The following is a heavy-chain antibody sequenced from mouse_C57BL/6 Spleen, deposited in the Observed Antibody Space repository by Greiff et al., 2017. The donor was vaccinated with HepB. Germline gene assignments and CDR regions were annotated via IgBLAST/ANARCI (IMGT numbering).Heavy chain of an antibody. CDR3: ARGDYGSRGAMDY. D-gene: IGHD1-1*01. J-gene: IGHJ4*01. Sequence: VQLQQSGPELVKPGASVKISCKASGYSFTDYNMNWVKQSNGKSLEWIGVINPNYGTTSYNQKFKGNDTLTVDQSSSTAYMQLNSLTSEDAAVYYCARGDYGSRGAMDYWGKGTSVTVSS. CDR2: INPNYGTT. CDR1: GYSFTDYN. V-gene: IGHV1-39*01.